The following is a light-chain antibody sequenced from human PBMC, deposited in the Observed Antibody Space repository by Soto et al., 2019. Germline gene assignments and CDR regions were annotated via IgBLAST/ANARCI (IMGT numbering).Light chain of an antibody. CDR1: SSNIGGNS. CDR3: GSWDSSLSAYV. CDR2: DDN. V-gene: IGLV1-51*01. Sequence: SVRTQPPSVCAAPGQKVTISCAGSSSNIGGNSVSWYQQLPGTAPKLLIYDDNKRPSGIPDRFSGSKSGTSATLGITGFQTGDEADYYCGSWDSSLSAYVFGTGTKVTVL. J-gene: IGLJ1*01.